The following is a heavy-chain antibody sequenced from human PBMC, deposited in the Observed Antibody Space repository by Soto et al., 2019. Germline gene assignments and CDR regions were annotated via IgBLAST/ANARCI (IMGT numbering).Heavy chain of an antibody. V-gene: IGHV4-39*01. D-gene: IGHD3-16*01. CDR2: IYYSGST. CDR3: ARARVMTIDY. J-gene: IGHJ4*02. CDR1: GGSISSSSYY. Sequence: SETLSLTCTVSGGSISSSSYYWGWIRQPPGKGLEWIGSIYYSGSTYYNPSLKSRVTISVDTSKNQFSLKLSSVTAADTAVYYCARARVMTIDYWGQGTLVTVSS.